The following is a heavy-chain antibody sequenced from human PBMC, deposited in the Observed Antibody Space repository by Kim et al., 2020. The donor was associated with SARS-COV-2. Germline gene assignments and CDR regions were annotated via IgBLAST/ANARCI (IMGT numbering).Heavy chain of an antibody. J-gene: IGHJ4*02. Sequence: GYAESVKGRFTISRDNAKNSLYLQMSSLRAEDTALYYCAKAGYSYGLIDYWGQGTLVTVSS. V-gene: IGHV3-9*01. CDR3: AKAGYSYGLIDY. D-gene: IGHD5-18*01.